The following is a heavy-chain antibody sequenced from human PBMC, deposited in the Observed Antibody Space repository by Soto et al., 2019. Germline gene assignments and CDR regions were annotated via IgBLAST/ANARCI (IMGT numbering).Heavy chain of an antibody. CDR1: RSTLASHA. J-gene: IGHJ5*02. D-gene: IGHD6-13*01. CDR3: ARDGIAAAGTSWFDP. V-gene: IGHV1-3*01. Sequence: ASVQVSCKASRSTLASHAMHWVRQAPGQRLEWMGWINAGNGNTKYSQKFQGRVTITTDTSASTAYMELSSLRSEDTAVYYCARDGIAAAGTSWFDPWGQGTLVTVSS. CDR2: INAGNGNT.